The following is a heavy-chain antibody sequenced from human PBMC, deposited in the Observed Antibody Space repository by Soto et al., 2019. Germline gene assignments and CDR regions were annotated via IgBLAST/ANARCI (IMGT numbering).Heavy chain of an antibody. CDR1: GFTFSSYW. Sequence: HPGGSLRLSCAASGFTFSSYWMHWVRQAPGKGLVWVSRINSEGSSTSYADTVKGRFTISRDNAKNTLYLQMNSLRAEDTAVYYCARDLNLLNWFDPWGQGTLVTVSS. J-gene: IGHJ5*02. CDR3: ARDLNLLNWFDP. V-gene: IGHV3-74*01. CDR2: INSEGSST.